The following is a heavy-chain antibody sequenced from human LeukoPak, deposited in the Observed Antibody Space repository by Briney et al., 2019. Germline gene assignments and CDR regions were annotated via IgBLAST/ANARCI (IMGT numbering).Heavy chain of an antibody. V-gene: IGHV1-69*01. CDR3: ARKGFLDYGDYVFSV. D-gene: IGHD4-17*01. J-gene: IGHJ4*02. CDR2: IIPIFGTA. CDR1: GGTFNSYA. Sequence: SVKVSCKASGGTFNSYAISWVRQAPGQGLEWMGGIIPIFGTANYAQKFQGRVTITADESTSTAYVELSSLRSEDTAVYYCARKGFLDYGDYVFSVWGQGTLVTVSS.